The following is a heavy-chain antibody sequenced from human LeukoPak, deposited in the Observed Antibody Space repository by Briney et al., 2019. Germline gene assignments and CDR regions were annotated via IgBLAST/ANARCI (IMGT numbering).Heavy chain of an antibody. J-gene: IGHJ2*01. D-gene: IGHD2-8*02. CDR3: ARVRTEWYIDL. V-gene: IGHV3-30*02. CDR1: GFTLTDYN. Sequence: GGSLRLSCAASGFTLTDYNMHWVRQAPGRGLEYVAFIQYDGTVEYYADSVKGRFTMSRDKSKNTLYLHVNSLRVEDTGVYYCARVRTEWYIDLWGRGTLVTVST. CDR2: IQYDGTVE.